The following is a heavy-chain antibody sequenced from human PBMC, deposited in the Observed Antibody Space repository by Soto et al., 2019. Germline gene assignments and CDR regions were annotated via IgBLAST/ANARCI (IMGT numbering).Heavy chain of an antibody. CDR3: AREDSIIIPAVSDF. CDR2: ISKSDYT. J-gene: IGHJ4*02. V-gene: IGHV3-21*01. D-gene: IGHD2-2*01. CDR1: GFAFNNYG. Sequence: GGSLRLSCTVSGFAFNNYGINWVRQAPGKGLEWVSSISKSDYTYYSDSVKGRFTISRDNAKNSVSLQMNTLRVEDTAVYYCAREDSIIIPAVSDFWGQGALVTVSS.